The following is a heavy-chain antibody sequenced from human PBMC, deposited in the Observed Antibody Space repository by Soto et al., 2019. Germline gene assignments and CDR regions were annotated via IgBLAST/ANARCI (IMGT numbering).Heavy chain of an antibody. V-gene: IGHV1-8*01. CDR3: ATTVIISDLVDS. D-gene: IGHD4-17*01. Sequence: QVQLVQAGAEVKKPGASVRVACKASGNAFKSYDIHWVRQATGQGLEWLGWINPNSGHSVPSWKFDGRVRLTRNSSAITSYMEPTNLRSDDTAVYYCATTVIISDLVDSWGQGTLVSVSS. CDR2: INPNSGHS. CDR1: GNAFKSYD. J-gene: IGHJ4*02.